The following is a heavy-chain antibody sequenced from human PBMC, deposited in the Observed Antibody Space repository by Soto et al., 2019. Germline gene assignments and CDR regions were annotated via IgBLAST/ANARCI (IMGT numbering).Heavy chain of an antibody. D-gene: IGHD3-10*01. CDR3: ASLWFGELLPPWDYYYGMDV. Sequence: QVQXXXSXAXVKKPGSSVKVSCKASGGTFSSYAISWVRQAPGQGLEWMGGIIPIFGTANYAQKFQGRVTITADESTSTAYMELSSRRSEDTAVYYCASLWFGELLPPWDYYYGMDVWGQGTTVTVSS. V-gene: IGHV1-69*12. CDR2: IIPIFGTA. CDR1: GGTFSSYA. J-gene: IGHJ6*02.